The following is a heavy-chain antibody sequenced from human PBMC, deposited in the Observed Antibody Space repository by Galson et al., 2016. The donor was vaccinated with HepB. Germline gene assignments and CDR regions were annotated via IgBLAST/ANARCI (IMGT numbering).Heavy chain of an antibody. CDR3: ARDMAGYNWIDF. CDR2: ISRTSRYI. CDR1: GFNFNTYD. V-gene: IGHV3-21*01. J-gene: IGHJ4*02. D-gene: IGHD5-24*01. Sequence: SLRLSCAASGFNFNTYDMNWVRQAPGKGLEWVSYISRTSRYIYYADSVRGRFTISRDNAKNSLFLHLNSLRAADTAIYYCARDMAGYNWIDFWGLGTLVTVSS.